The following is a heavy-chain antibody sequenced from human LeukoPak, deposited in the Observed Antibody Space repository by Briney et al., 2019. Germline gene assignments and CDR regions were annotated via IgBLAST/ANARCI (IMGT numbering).Heavy chain of an antibody. CDR3: ARVGSSLIDY. CDR2: IKQDGSEK. CDR1: GFTFSNYW. D-gene: IGHD1-26*01. J-gene: IGHJ4*02. V-gene: IGHV3-7*01. Sequence: GGSLRLSCAASGFTFSNYWMSWVRQAPGKGLEWVANIKQDGSEKYYVDSVKGRFTISRDNAKNSLYLQMNSLRAEDTAVYYCARVGSSLIDYWGQGTLVTVSS.